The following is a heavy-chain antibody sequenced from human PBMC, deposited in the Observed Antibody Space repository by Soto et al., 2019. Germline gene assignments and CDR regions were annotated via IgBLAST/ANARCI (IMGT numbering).Heavy chain of an antibody. Sequence: GGSLRLSCAASGFTFDDYAMHWVRQAPGKGLEWVSGISWNSGSIGYADSVKGRFTISRDNAKNSLYLQMNSLRAEDTALYYCAKDQHRLQGYYYYGMDVWGQGTTVTVSS. J-gene: IGHJ6*02. D-gene: IGHD5-18*01. CDR2: ISWNSGSI. V-gene: IGHV3-9*01. CDR1: GFTFDDYA. CDR3: AKDQHRLQGYYYYGMDV.